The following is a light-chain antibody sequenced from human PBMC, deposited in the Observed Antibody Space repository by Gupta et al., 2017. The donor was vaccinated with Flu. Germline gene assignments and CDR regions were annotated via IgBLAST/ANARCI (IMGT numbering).Light chain of an antibody. CDR3: QQTYVYPRS. CDR2: AAS. J-gene: IGKJ1*01. Sequence: IDTHLNWYRQKPGKAPELLIYAASTLQSGIPSRFSGGGSGTDFTLTIINLQPEDSATYFCQQTYVYPRSFGQGTTMEIK. V-gene: IGKV1-39*01. CDR1: IDTH.